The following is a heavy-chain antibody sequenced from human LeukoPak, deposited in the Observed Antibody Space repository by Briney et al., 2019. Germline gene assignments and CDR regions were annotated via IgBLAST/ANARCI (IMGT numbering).Heavy chain of an antibody. J-gene: IGHJ6*03. Sequence: PGGSLRLSCAASGFTFSDHYMDWVRQAPGKGLEWVGRTRNKANSYTTEYAASVKGRFTISRDDSKNSLYLQMNSLKTEDTAVYYCAGPRIAAAGNVYYMDVWGKGTTVTVSS. V-gene: IGHV3-72*01. D-gene: IGHD6-13*01. CDR3: AGPRIAAAGNVYYMDV. CDR1: GFTFSDHY. CDR2: TRNKANSYTT.